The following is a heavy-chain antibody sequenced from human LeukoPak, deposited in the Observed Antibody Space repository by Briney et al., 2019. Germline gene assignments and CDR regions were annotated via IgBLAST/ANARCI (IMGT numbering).Heavy chain of an antibody. V-gene: IGHV4-4*07. CDR3: ARDIRQQLVPDNWFDP. CDR1: GGSISSYY. Sequence: SETLSLTCTVSGGSISSYYWSWIRQPAGKGLEWIARIYTSGSTNYNPSLKSRVAMSVDTSKNQFSLKLSSVTAADTAVYYCARDIRQQLVPDNWFDPWGQGTLVTVSS. D-gene: IGHD6-13*01. J-gene: IGHJ5*02. CDR2: IYTSGST.